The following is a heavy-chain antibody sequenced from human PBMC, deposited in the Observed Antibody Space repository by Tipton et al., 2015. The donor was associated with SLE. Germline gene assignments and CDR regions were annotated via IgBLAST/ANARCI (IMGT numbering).Heavy chain of an antibody. Sequence: LRLSCTLSGGSISSYYWSWIRQPPGKGLEWIGYIYYSGSTNYNPSLKSRVTISVDTSKNQFSLKLSSVTAADTAVYYCARGQLVNAFDIWGQGTMVTVSS. J-gene: IGHJ3*02. CDR2: IYYSGST. CDR1: GGSISSYY. V-gene: IGHV4-59*01. CDR3: ARGQLVNAFDI. D-gene: IGHD6-13*01.